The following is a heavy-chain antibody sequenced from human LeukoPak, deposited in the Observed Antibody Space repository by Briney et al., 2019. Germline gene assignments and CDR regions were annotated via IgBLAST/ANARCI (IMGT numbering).Heavy chain of an antibody. J-gene: IGHJ4*02. CDR1: GFTFSNYV. D-gene: IGHD2-21*02. CDR3: GRDPSRVVTAPGYY. V-gene: IGHV3-30-3*01. CDR2: VSYDGSNK. Sequence: GRSLRLSCAASGFTFSNYVMHWVRQAPGKGLEWVAVVSYDGSNKYYADSVKGRFTISRDNSKNTLYLQINSLRAEDTAVYYCGRDPSRVVTAPGYYGGQGPLVTVPS.